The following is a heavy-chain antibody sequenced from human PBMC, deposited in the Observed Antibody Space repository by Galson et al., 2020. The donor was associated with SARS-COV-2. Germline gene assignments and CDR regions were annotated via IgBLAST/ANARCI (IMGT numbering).Heavy chain of an antibody. CDR3: AGRGGTVTTKHFDL. J-gene: IGHJ2*01. Sequence: SETLSLTCTVSGGSISTTSYFWGWIRQPPGKGLEWIGTIYYSGTTYYNPSLRSRVTISVDTSRNQFSLKLNSVTAADTAVYYCAGRGGTVTTKHFDLWGRGTLVTVSS. D-gene: IGHD4-17*01. CDR2: IYYSGTT. CDR1: GGSISTTSYF. V-gene: IGHV4-39*01.